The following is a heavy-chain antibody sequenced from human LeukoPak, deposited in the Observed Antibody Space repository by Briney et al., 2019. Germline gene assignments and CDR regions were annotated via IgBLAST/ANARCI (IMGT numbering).Heavy chain of an antibody. Sequence: TGGSLRLSCVASGFTFSNYWMHWVRHPPGKGLVWVSRIYVDGRTTNYADSVKGRFTISRGNAKNTVYLEMNSLSVEDTATYYCIRDFRSADLWGQGTLVTVTS. CDR1: GFTFSNYW. J-gene: IGHJ5*02. CDR2: IYVDGRTT. V-gene: IGHV3-74*01. CDR3: IRDFRSADL.